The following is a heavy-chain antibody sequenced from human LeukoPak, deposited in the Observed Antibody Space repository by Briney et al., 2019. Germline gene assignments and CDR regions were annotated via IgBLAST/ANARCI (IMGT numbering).Heavy chain of an antibody. CDR1: GGSFSGYY. J-gene: IGHJ4*02. CDR3: ARARTPRYGSGSYSDY. Sequence: SETLSLTCAVYGGSFSGYYWSWIRQPPGKGPEWIGEINHSGSTNYNPSLKSRVTISVDTSKNQFSLKLSSVTAADTAVYYCARARTPRYGSGSYSDYWGQGTLVTVSS. CDR2: INHSGST. D-gene: IGHD3-10*01. V-gene: IGHV4-34*01.